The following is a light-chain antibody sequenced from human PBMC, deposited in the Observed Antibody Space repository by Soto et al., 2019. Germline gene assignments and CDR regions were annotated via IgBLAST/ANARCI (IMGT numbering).Light chain of an antibody. CDR2: KAS. CDR1: QSISSW. Sequence: DIQMTQSPSTLSASVGDRVTITCRASQSISSWLAWYQQKPGKAPKLLIYKASSLESGVQSRFRGSGSGTEFPLPISSLQPDDFATYYCQQYNSYPTFGQGTKVEIK. J-gene: IGKJ1*01. CDR3: QQYNSYPT. V-gene: IGKV1-5*03.